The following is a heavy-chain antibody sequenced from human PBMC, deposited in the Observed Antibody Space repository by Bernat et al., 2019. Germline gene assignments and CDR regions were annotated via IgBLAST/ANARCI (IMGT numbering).Heavy chain of an antibody. J-gene: IGHJ3*02. D-gene: IGHD4-17*01. CDR3: ARVEGAYVDFDI. CDR1: GGSISTGDYY. Sequence: QAQLQESGPGLVKPSQTLSLICTVSGGSISTGDYYWSWIRQHPGKGLEWIGYIYYSGNTYYNPSRKSRVTISVDRSKNQFSLKLGSVTAAGTAVYFCARVEGAYVDFDIWGQVTMVPVAS. V-gene: IGHV4-31*03. CDR2: IYYSGNT.